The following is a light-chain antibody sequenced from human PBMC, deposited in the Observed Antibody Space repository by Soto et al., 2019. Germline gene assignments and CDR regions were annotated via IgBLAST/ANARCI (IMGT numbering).Light chain of an antibody. CDR1: QDINDW. Sequence: DIQMTQSPSTLSASVGDRVTITCRASQDINDWLAWYQQKPGNAPKFLIYDASTLQSGAPSRFSGSGSGTEFTLTISSLQPDDFATYYCQQYHSRRTFGQGTKVDIK. CDR2: DAS. CDR3: QQYHSRRT. V-gene: IGKV1-5*01. J-gene: IGKJ1*01.